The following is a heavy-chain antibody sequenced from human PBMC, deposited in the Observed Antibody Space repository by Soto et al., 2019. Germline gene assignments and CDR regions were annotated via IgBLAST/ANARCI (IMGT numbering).Heavy chain of an antibody. V-gene: IGHV4-59*03. CDR2: IHYSGNT. J-gene: IGHJ2*01. D-gene: IGHD3-10*01. Sequence: SETLSLTCTVSSGSISSYYWSWVRQPPGKGLQWIGYIHYSGNTKYNPSLKSRVTMSVDTSKNKFSLSLRSVTAADTAFYYCFGWGFFLLLRRQPSSSLLPARRSSDL. CDR1: SGSISSYY. CDR3: FGWGFFLLLRRQPSSSLLPARRSSDL.